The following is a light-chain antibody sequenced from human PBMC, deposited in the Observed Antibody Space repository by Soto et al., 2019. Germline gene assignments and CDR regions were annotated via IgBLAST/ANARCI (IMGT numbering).Light chain of an antibody. V-gene: IGKV1-5*03. CDR1: QSISSW. CDR3: QQYKNYPWT. Sequence: DIQMTQSPSTLSASVGDRVTITCRASQSISSWLAWYQQKPGKAPKPLIYVASSLQSGVPSRFSGSGSGTEFTLTISSLQPDDFATYYCQQYKNYPWTFGQGTKVEIK. J-gene: IGKJ1*01. CDR2: VAS.